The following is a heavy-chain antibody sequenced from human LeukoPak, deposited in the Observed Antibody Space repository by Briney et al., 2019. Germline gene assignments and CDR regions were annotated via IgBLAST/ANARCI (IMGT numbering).Heavy chain of an antibody. D-gene: IGHD3-10*01. CDR2: IWYDGSNK. Sequence: GGSLILSCAASGFTFSSYGMHWVRQAPGKGLEWVAVIWYDGSNKYYADSVKGRFTISRDNSKNTLYLQMNSLRAEDTAVYYCARDRGRLWFGSEYYFDYWGQGTLVTVSS. V-gene: IGHV3-33*01. CDR1: GFTFSSYG. CDR3: ARDRGRLWFGSEYYFDY. J-gene: IGHJ4*02.